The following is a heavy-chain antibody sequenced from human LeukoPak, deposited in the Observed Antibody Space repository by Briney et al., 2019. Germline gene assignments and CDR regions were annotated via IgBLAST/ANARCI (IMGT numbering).Heavy chain of an antibody. D-gene: IGHD3-16*01. CDR2: MNPNSGNT. Sequence: ASVKVSCKASGYTFTSYDINWVRQATGQGLEWMGWMNPNSGNTGYAQKLQGRVTMTTDTSTSTAYMELRSLRSDDTAVYYCARVYDYVWGSYDQGSWFDPWGQGTLVTVSS. J-gene: IGHJ5*02. CDR1: GYTFTSYD. CDR3: ARVYDYVWGSYDQGSWFDP. V-gene: IGHV1-8*01.